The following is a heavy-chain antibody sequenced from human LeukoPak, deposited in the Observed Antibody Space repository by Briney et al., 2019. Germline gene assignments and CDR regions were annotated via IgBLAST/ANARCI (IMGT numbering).Heavy chain of an antibody. V-gene: IGHV3-30-3*01. J-gene: IGHJ4*02. CDR1: GFTFSSYA. CDR2: ISYDGSNK. CDR3: AREGAAVECFDY. Sequence: AGGSLRLSCAASGFTFSSYAMHWVRQAPGKGLEWVAVISYDGSNKYYADSVKGRFTISRDNAKNSLYLQMNSLRAEDTAVYYCAREGAAVECFDYWGQGTLVTVSS. D-gene: IGHD6-19*01.